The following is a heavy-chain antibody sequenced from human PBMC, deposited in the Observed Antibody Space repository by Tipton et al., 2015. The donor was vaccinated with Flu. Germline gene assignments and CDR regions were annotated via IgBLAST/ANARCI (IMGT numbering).Heavy chain of an antibody. J-gene: IGHJ3*02. D-gene: IGHD6-19*01. CDR2: ISYDGSNK. CDR3: ARYSSTLAAFDI. Sequence: SLRLSCAASGFTFSSYSMNWVRQAPGKGLEWVAVISYDGSNKYYADSVKGRFTISRDNSKNTLYLQMNSLRAEDTAVYYCARYSSTLAAFDIWGQGTMVTVSS. V-gene: IGHV3-30*05. CDR1: GFTFSSYS.